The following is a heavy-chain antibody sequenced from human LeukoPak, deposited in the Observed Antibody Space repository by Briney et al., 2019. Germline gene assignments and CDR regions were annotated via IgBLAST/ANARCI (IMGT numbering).Heavy chain of an antibody. CDR3: ARDLGRYYFDY. CDR2: TYYRSKWYN. V-gene: IGHV6-1*01. D-gene: IGHD3-16*01. J-gene: IGHJ4*02. Sequence: SQTLSLTCAISGVSVSGNSAAWHWLRQSPSRSLEWLGRTYYRSKWYNDYAVSVKSRITITPDTSKNQFSLQLNSVTPEDTAVYYCARDLGRYYFDYWGQGTLVTVSS. CDR1: GVSVSGNSAA.